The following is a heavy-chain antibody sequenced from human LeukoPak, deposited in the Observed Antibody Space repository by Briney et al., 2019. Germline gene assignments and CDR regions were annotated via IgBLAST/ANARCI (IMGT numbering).Heavy chain of an antibody. D-gene: IGHD3-9*01. CDR2: IHSDGSNR. Sequence: PGGSLRLSCAASGFTFRNYGMHWVRQAPGKGLEWVTFIHSDGSNRYYADSVKGRFTISRDNARNSLYLQMNSLRLEDTAMYYCAKEIRPRITILGFDPWGQGTLVTVSS. J-gene: IGHJ5*02. CDR1: GFTFRNYG. V-gene: IGHV3-30*02. CDR3: AKEIRPRITILGFDP.